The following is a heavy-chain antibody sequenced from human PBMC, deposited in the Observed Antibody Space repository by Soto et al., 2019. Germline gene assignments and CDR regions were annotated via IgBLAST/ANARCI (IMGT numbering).Heavy chain of an antibody. D-gene: IGHD2-21*02. CDR3: ASGHIVVVTAIQVCAEYFQH. CDR2: IIPIFGTA. J-gene: IGHJ1*01. Sequence: QVQLVQSGAEVKKPGSSVKVSCKASGGTFSSYAISWVRQAPGQGLEWMGGIIPIFGTANYAQKFQGRVTITADESTSTAYMELSSLRSEDTAVYYCASGHIVVVTAIQVCAEYFQHWGQGTLVTVSS. CDR1: GGTFSSYA. V-gene: IGHV1-69*12.